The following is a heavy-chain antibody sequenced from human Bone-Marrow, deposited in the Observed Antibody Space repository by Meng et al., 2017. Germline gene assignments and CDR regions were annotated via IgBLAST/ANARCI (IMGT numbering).Heavy chain of an antibody. CDR3: ARGPTTMAHDFDY. V-gene: IGHV4-34*01. J-gene: IGHJ4*02. CDR1: GGSFSDYY. CDR2: INHSGST. D-gene: IGHD4-11*01. Sequence: QGRLQQWGAGLLKPSETLSLTCAVSGGSFSDYYWSWIRQPPGKGLEWIGEINHSGSTNYNPSLESRATISVDTSQNNLSLKLSSVTAADSAVYYCARGPTTMAHDFDYWGQGTLVTVSS.